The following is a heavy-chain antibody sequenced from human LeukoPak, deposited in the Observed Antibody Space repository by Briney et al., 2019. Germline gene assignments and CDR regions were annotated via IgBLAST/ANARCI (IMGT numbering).Heavy chain of an antibody. CDR3: ARTSVVTWPGVLYYFDY. Sequence: AASVKVSCKASGGTLSSYAISWVRQAPGQGLEWMGGIIPIFATTNYAQKFQGRVTITADESTSTAYMELSSLRSKDTALYYCARTSVVTWPGVLYYFDYWGQGTLVTVSS. CDR1: GGTLSSYA. J-gene: IGHJ4*02. CDR2: IIPIFATT. V-gene: IGHV1-69*13. D-gene: IGHD4-23*01.